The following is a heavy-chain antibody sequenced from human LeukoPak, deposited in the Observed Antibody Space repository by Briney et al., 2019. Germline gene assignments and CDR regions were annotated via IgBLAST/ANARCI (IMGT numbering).Heavy chain of an antibody. Sequence: GGSLRLSCAASGFTFSNYGMHWVRQAPGKGLEWVAFIPYDGSNKYYADSVKGRFTISRDNSKNTLYLQMNSLRAEDTAVYYCAKDLDYWGQGTLVTVSS. CDR1: GFTFSNYG. CDR2: IPYDGSNK. J-gene: IGHJ4*02. V-gene: IGHV3-30*02. CDR3: AKDLDY.